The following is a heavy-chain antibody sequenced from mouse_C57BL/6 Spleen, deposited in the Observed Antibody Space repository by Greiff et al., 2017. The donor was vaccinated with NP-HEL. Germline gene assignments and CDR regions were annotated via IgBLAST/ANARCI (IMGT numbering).Heavy chain of an antibody. D-gene: IGHD2-5*01. CDR1: GFNIKDYY. J-gene: IGHJ2*01. CDR2: IDPEDGET. Sequence: VQLQQSGAELVKPGASVKLSCTASGFNIKDYYMHWVKQRTEQGLEWIGRIDPEDGETKYVPKFQGKATITPDTSSNTAYLRLSSLTSEDTAVYYCAAYDSNYERDYWGQGTTLTVSS. CDR3: AAYDSNYERDY. V-gene: IGHV14-2*01.